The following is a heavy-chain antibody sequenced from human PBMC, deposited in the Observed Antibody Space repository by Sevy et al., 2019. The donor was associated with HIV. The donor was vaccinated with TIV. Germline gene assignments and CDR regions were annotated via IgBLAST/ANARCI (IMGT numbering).Heavy chain of an antibody. CDR3: SSSSIMVTCGGVIVIRGHDAFDI. D-gene: IGHD3-16*02. CDR2: FDPEDGET. V-gene: IGHV1-24*01. CDR1: GYTLTELS. J-gene: IGHJ3*02. Sequence: ASVKVSCQVSGYTLTELSMHWVRQAPGKGLEWMGGFDPEDGETIYAQKFQGRVTMTEYTSTDTAYMELSSLRSEDTAVYYCSSSSIMVTCGGVIVIRGHDAFDIWGQGTMVTVSS.